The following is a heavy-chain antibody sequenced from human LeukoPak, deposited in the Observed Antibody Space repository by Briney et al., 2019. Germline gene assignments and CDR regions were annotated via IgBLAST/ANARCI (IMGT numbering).Heavy chain of an antibody. Sequence: GASVKVSCKASGGTFSSYAISWVRQAPGQGLEWMGRIIPILGIANYAQKFQGRVTITADKSTSTAYMELSSLRSEDTAVYYCARVRDGDFGGFDYWGQGTLVTVSS. CDR2: IIPILGIA. V-gene: IGHV1-69*04. CDR3: ARVRDGDFGGFDY. D-gene: IGHD4-17*01. CDR1: GGTFSSYA. J-gene: IGHJ4*02.